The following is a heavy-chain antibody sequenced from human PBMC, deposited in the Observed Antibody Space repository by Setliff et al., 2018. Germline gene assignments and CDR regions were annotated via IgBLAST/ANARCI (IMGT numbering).Heavy chain of an antibody. Sequence: ASVKVSCKASGYTFTGYYTHWVRQAPGQGLEWMGWINPNSGCTNYAQKFQGWVTMTRDTSISTAYMELSRLRSDDTAVYYCARQQWLVGGFDYWGQGTLVTVSS. V-gene: IGHV1-2*04. CDR1: GYTFTGYY. CDR3: ARQQWLVGGFDY. CDR2: INPNSGCT. J-gene: IGHJ4*02. D-gene: IGHD6-19*01.